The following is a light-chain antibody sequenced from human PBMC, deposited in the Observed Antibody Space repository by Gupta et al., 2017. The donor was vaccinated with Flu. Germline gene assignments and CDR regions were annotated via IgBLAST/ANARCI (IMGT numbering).Light chain of an antibody. CDR1: QDVSNW. CDR2: AAA. V-gene: IGKV1-12*01. Sequence: DIKMTQSPSSVSAYVGDKVTITCRASQDVSNWLAWYQQKPGEAPKLLIYAAAKLLSGVPSRFSGSGSGTDFTLTISSLQPEDFATYFCQQASTLPLTFGPGTKVDVK. CDR3: QQASTLPLT. J-gene: IGKJ3*01.